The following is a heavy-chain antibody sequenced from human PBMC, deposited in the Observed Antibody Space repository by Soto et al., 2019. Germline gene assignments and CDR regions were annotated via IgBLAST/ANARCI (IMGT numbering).Heavy chain of an antibody. J-gene: IGHJ4*02. D-gene: IGHD5-12*01. CDR2: ISSCGSTI. V-gene: IGHV3-11*01. CDR1: GFTFSDYY. Sequence: GGSLRLSCAASGFTFSDYYMSWIRQAPGKGLEWVSYISSCGSTIYYAASVKGRFTISRDNAKNSLYLQMNSLRAEDTAVYYCARFDSGYDYFDYWGQGTLVTVSS. CDR3: ARFDSGYDYFDY.